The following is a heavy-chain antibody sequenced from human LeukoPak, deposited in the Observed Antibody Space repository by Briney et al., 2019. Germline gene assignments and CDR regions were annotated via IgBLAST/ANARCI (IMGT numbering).Heavy chain of an antibody. V-gene: IGHV3-23*01. D-gene: IGHD3-10*01. CDR3: AKGSLWFGEFNY. CDR1: GFTFSSYA. J-gene: IGHJ4*02. Sequence: GGSLRLSCAAYGFTFSSYAMSWVRQAPGKGLEWVSAISGSGGSTYYADSVKGRFTISRDNSKNTLYLQMNSLRAEDTAVYYCAKGSLWFGEFNYWGQGTLVTVSS. CDR2: ISGSGGST.